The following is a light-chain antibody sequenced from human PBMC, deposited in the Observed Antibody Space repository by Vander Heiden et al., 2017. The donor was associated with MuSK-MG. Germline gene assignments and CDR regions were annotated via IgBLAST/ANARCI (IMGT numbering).Light chain of an antibody. CDR1: QSISTY. CDR2: AAS. CDR3: QQSDTSPLT. Sequence: DIQMTQSPSSLSASVGDRVTITCRASQSISTYLNWYQHKPGKAPNLLIYAASSLQSGVPSRFSGSGSGTDFTLTISSLQPEDFATYYCQQSDTSPLTFGPGTKVVVK. V-gene: IGKV1-39*01. J-gene: IGKJ3*01.